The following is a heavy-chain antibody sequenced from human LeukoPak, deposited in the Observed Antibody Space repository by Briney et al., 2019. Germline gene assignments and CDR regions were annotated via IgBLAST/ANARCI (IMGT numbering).Heavy chain of an antibody. Sequence: GASVKVSCKASGYTFTSYGISWVRQAPGQGLEWMGWISAYNGNTNYAQKLQGRITMTTDTSTSTAYMELSSLRPDDTAVYYCARRGGGGGDYDFDYWGQGTLVTVSS. J-gene: IGHJ4*02. CDR2: ISAYNGNT. D-gene: IGHD2-21*02. CDR3: ARRGGGGGDYDFDY. V-gene: IGHV1-18*01. CDR1: GYTFTSYG.